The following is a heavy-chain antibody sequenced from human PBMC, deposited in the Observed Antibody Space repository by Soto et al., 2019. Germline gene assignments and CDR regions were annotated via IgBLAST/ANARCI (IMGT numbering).Heavy chain of an antibody. V-gene: IGHV1-2*02. CDR1: GYTFTGYY. CDR3: AREWDCSSTSCYTGVFDY. D-gene: IGHD2-2*02. CDR2: INPNSGGT. Sequence: QVQLVQSGAEVKKPGASVKVSCKASGYTFTGYYMHWVRQASGQGLEWMGWINPNSGGTNYAQKFQGRVTMTRDTSISTAYMELSRLRSDDTAVYYCAREWDCSSTSCYTGVFDYWGQGTLVTVSS. J-gene: IGHJ4*02.